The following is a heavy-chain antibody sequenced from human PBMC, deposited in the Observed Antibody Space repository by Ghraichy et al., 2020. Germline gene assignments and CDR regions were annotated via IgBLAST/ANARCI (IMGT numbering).Heavy chain of an antibody. CDR3: ARDWGGYYFDP. CDR2: IHPGNGAT. Sequence: ASVKVSCKASGYSFTNYGMHWVRQAPGQNLEWLGWIHPGNGATKYPQTFQGRVTFTRDTSSTTVYMELSSLRSDDSAVYFCARDWGGYYFDPWGQGALVSVSS. CDR1: GYSFTNYG. V-gene: IGHV1-3*01. J-gene: IGHJ4*02. D-gene: IGHD7-27*01.